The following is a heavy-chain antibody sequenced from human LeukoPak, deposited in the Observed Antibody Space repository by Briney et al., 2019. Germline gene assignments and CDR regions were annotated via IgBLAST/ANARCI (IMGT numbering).Heavy chain of an antibody. Sequence: GGSLRLSCAASGFTFSSYAMHWVRQAPGKGLEWVADISYDGSNKYYADSVKGRFTISRDNSKNTLYLQMNSLRAEDTAVYYCARDCIVVVVAATLPDYWGQGTLVTVSS. J-gene: IGHJ4*02. D-gene: IGHD2-15*01. CDR2: ISYDGSNK. CDR1: GFTFSSYA. V-gene: IGHV3-30-3*01. CDR3: ARDCIVVVVAATLPDY.